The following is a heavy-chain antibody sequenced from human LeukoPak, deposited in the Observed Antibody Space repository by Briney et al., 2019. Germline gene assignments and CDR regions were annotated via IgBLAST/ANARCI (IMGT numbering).Heavy chain of an antibody. Sequence: ASVKVSCKASGYTFTGYYMHWVRQAPGQGLECMGWINPNSGGTNYAQKFQGRVTMTRDTSISTAYMELSRLRSDDTAVYYYARVQIGIYEVDPWGQGTLVTVSS. D-gene: IGHD5/OR15-5a*01. CDR1: GYTFTGYY. V-gene: IGHV1-2*02. CDR2: INPNSGGT. CDR3: ARVQIGIYEVDP. J-gene: IGHJ5*02.